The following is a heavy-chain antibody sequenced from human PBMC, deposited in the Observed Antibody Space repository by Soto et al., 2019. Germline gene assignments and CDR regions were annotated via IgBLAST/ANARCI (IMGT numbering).Heavy chain of an antibody. Sequence: EVQLVESGGGLVKPGGSLRLSCIGSGFIFSSSTITWVRQAPGKGLEWVSSISSSSAYIYNADSLKGRFTISRDNAKNSLYLQMDSLRAEDTAVYFCARDIGEMYAVWGQGALVTVSS. J-gene: IGHJ1*01. CDR1: GFIFSSST. D-gene: IGHD2-8*01. CDR2: ISSSSAYI. V-gene: IGHV3-21*01. CDR3: ARDIGEMYAV.